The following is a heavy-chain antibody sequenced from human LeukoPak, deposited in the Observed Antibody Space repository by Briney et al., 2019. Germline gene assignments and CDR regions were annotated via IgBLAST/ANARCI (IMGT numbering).Heavy chain of an antibody. CDR2: IIPIFGTA. V-gene: IGHV1-69*05. Sequence: ASVKVSCKASGGTFSSYAISWVRQAPGQGLEWMGRIIPIFGTANYAQKFQGRVTITTDESTSTAYMELSSLRSEDTAVYYCARAYGSGSPYYYYMDVWGKGTTVTVSS. D-gene: IGHD3-10*01. CDR3: ARAYGSGSPYYYYMDV. CDR1: GGTFSSYA. J-gene: IGHJ6*03.